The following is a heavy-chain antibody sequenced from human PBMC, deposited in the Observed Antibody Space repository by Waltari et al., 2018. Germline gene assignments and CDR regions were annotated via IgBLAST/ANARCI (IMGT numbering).Heavy chain of an antibody. CDR3: SSMDF. V-gene: IGHV3-7*01. CDR2: IKQDGSDK. Sequence: EVQLVESGGGLVQPGGSLRLSCAASGFTFRGFWMSWVRQAPGKGLEWVANIKQDGSDKYYVESVKVRFTISRDNANNLLFLQMNSLRVDDTALYYCSSMDFWGKGTTVIVSS. J-gene: IGHJ6*03. CDR1: GFTFRGFW.